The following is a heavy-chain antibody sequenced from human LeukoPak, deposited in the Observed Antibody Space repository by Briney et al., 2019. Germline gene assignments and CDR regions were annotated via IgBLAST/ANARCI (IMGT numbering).Heavy chain of an antibody. V-gene: IGHV3-30*18. J-gene: IGHJ4*02. CDR1: GFTFSSYG. D-gene: IGHD3-10*01. CDR3: AKGDPYYYGSFDY. Sequence: QPGRSLRPSCAASGFTFSSYGMHWVRQAPGKGLEWVAVISYDGSNKYYADSVKGRFTISRDNSKNTLYLQMNSLRAEDTAVYYCAKGDPYYYGSFDYWGQGTLVTVSS. CDR2: ISYDGSNK.